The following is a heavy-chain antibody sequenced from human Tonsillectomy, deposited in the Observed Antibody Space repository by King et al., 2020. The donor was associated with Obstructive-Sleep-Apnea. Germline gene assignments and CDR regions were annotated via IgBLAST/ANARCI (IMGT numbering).Heavy chain of an antibody. Sequence: VQLQESGPGLVKPSQTLSLTCAVSGGSISSGGYSWSWIRQPPGKGLEGIGDIYYNGNTFYNPSLKSRVTISIDTSKNQFSLKLTSVTAADTAVYFCARGGHYFDYWGQGTLITVSS. CDR3: ARGGHYFDY. J-gene: IGHJ4*02. V-gene: IGHV4-30-4*07. CDR2: IYYNGNT. CDR1: GGSISSGGYS.